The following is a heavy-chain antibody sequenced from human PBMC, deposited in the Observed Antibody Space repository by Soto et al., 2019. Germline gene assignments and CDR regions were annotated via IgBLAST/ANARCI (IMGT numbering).Heavy chain of an antibody. V-gene: IGHV1-8*01. CDR3: ARRAETNGWNGFGADKYYFDF. CDR1: GYTFTSYD. D-gene: IGHD1-1*01. J-gene: IGHJ4*02. Sequence: ASVKVSCKASGYTFTSYDIYWVRQATGQGLEWMGWMNPNTGNSGYAQKFQGRVTVTSYTSINTVHMELSSLRSEDTAVYYCARRAETNGWNGFGADKYYFDFWGQGTLVTVSS. CDR2: MNPNTGNS.